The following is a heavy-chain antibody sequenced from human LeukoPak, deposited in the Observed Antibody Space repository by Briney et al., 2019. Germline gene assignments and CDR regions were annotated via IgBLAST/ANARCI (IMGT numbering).Heavy chain of an antibody. CDR3: VRDGSYYDSSGYYYLY. CDR1: GGTFIRHA. CDR2: ITPMFGTA. V-gene: IGHV1-69*13. J-gene: IGHJ4*02. Sequence: SVKVSCKTSGGTFIRHAISWVRQAPGQGLEWMGGITPMFGTANYAQKFQGRVTITADESTSTAYMELSSLRSEDTAVYYCVRDGSYYDSSGYYYLYWGQGTLVTVSS. D-gene: IGHD3-22*01.